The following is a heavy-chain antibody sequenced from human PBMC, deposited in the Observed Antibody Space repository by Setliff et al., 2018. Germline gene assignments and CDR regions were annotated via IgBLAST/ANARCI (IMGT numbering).Heavy chain of an antibody. Sequence: PGGSLRLSCAASGFTFSSYTMNWVRQAPGQGLEWVSSIDSSSTWIYYADSVKGRFTISRDNAMNSLYLQMNSLRAEDTAIYYCARAPDYGEIDFWGQGTLVTVSS. D-gene: IGHD4-17*01. CDR1: GFTFSSYT. J-gene: IGHJ4*02. CDR3: ARAPDYGEIDF. V-gene: IGHV3-21*01. CDR2: IDSSSTWI.